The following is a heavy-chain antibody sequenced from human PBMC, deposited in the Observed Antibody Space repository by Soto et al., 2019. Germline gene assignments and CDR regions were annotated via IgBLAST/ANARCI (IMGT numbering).Heavy chain of an antibody. CDR3: GRVRLGVLRFLEWPPVDGGDPSSPPKNNWFAP. J-gene: IGHJ5*02. Sequence: ASVKVSCKASGYTFTSYYMHWVRQAPGQGLEWMGIINPSGGSTSYAQKFQGRVTMTRDTSTSTVYMELSSLRSEDTAVYYCGRVRLGVLRFLEWPPVDGGDPSSPPKNNWFAPGGQGPLVTAPQ. D-gene: IGHD3-3*01. CDR2: INPSGGST. CDR1: GYTFTSYY. V-gene: IGHV1-46*01.